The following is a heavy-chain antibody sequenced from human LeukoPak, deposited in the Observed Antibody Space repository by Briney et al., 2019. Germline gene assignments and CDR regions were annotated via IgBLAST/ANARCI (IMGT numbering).Heavy chain of an antibody. Sequence: GSXXLSXAASGFTFSSYWMTWVRQAPGKGLEWVANIKQDGSEKYYVDSVKGRFTIYRDNAKNSLYLQMNSLRAEDTAVYYCARVPYNWNLNYYYDMDVWGLGTTVTVSS. CDR2: IKQDGSEK. V-gene: IGHV3-7*01. J-gene: IGHJ6*02. D-gene: IGHD1-7*01. CDR3: ARVPYNWNLNYYYDMDV. CDR1: GFTFSSYW.